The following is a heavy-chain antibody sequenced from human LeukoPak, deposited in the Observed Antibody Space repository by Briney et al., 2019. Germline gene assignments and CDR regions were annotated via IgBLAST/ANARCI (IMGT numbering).Heavy chain of an antibody. CDR3: GRGPFGESRY. CDR1: GFTFRSYW. J-gene: IGHJ4*02. CDR2: INSDGSST. Sequence: GGSLRLSCAASGFTFRSYWMHWVRQAPGKGPVWVSRINSDGSSTSYADSVKGRFTISRDNAKNTVYLEMNSLRDEDTAVYSCGRGPFGESRYWGQGTLVTVSS. D-gene: IGHD3-10*01. V-gene: IGHV3-74*01.